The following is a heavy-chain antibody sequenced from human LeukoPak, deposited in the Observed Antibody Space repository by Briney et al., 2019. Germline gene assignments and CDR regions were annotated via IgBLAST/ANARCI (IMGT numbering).Heavy chain of an antibody. D-gene: IGHD1-26*01. Sequence: NASETLTLTCTVSGYSISSGYYWGWIRQPPGKGLEWIGTIYRSGSTYSNPSLRGRVTISVDTSKNQFSLKLSSVTAADAAVYYCARTGAGYYYYYMDVWGKGTTVTVSS. V-gene: IGHV4-38-2*02. CDR3: ARTGAGYYYYYMDV. CDR1: GYSISSGYY. CDR2: IYRSGST. J-gene: IGHJ6*03.